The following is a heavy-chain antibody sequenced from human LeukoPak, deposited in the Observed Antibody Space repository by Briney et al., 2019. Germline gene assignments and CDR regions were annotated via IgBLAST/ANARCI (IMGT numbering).Heavy chain of an antibody. J-gene: IGHJ5*02. CDR3: AREGRRRNWFDP. V-gene: IGHV4-39*02. CDR1: GGSISGSSYN. Sequence: SETLSLTCTVSGGSISGSSYNWGWIRQPPGKGLEWIGSIDNSGSTYYNPSLKSRVTISVDTSKNQFSLKLSSVTAADTAVYYCAREGRRRNWFDPWGQGTLVTVSS. CDR2: IDNSGST.